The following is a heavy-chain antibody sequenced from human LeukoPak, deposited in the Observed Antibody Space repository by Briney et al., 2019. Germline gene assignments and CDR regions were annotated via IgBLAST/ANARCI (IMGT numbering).Heavy chain of an antibody. V-gene: IGHV3-48*01. D-gene: IGHD2-21*02. Sequence: GGSLRLSCAASGSTFSSYNMNWVRQAPGKGLEWISFISTSSSTINYADSVRGRFTISRDDSKNTLYLQINSLRAEDTAVYYCARGVVVTASTAHYFDYWGQGTLVTVSS. CDR2: ISTSSSTI. CDR1: GSTFSSYN. CDR3: ARGVVVTASTAHYFDY. J-gene: IGHJ4*02.